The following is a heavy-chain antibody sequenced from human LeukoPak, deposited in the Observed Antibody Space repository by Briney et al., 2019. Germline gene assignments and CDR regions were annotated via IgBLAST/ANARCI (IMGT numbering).Heavy chain of an antibody. CDR2: IRGNGGST. D-gene: IGHD6-13*01. CDR3: AKRIAATSFDY. J-gene: IGHJ4*02. Sequence: GGSLRLSCAASGFTFSNYAMSWVRQAPGKGLEWVSTIRGNGGSTYYANSVKGRFTTSRDNSKNTVYLQMNSLRAEDTAVYYCAKRIAATSFDYWGQGTLVTVSS. V-gene: IGHV3-23*01. CDR1: GFTFSNYA.